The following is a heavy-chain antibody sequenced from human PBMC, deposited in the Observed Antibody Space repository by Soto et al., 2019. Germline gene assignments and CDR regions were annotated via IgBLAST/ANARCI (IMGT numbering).Heavy chain of an antibody. Sequence: QVQLVQSGAEVKKPGSSVKVSCKASGGTFSSYAISWVRQAPGQGLEWMGGIIPIFGTANYAQKFQGRVTITADESTSTAYLELSSLRSEETAVSYCARHSRSSGWYFPFAYWGQGTLVTVSS. V-gene: IGHV1-69*01. CDR3: ARHSRSSGWYFPFAY. D-gene: IGHD6-19*01. CDR2: IIPIFGTA. J-gene: IGHJ4*02. CDR1: GGTFSSYA.